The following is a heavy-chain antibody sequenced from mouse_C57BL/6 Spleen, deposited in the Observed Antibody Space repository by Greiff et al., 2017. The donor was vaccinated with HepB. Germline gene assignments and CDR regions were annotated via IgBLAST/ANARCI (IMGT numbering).Heavy chain of an antibody. CDR3: DRSGSNFYYAMDD. V-gene: IGHV14-2*01. J-gene: IGHJ4*01. D-gene: IGHD2-5*01. CDR1: GFNIKDYY. CDR2: IDPEDGET. Sequence: VQLQQSGAELVKPGASVKLSCTASGFNIKDYYMHWVKQRTEQGLEWIGRIDPEDGETNYAPKFQGKATITAETSSNTAYLQHSSLASEDTAIYYCDRSGSNFYYAMDDWGRGTSDTVAS.